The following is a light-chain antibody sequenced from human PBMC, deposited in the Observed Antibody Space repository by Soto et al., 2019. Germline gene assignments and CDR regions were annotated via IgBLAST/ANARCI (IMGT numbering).Light chain of an antibody. V-gene: IGKV3-20*01. CDR1: QTINTEF. CDR3: HPYGSSPLYA. CDR2: GTS. J-gene: IGKJ2*01. Sequence: EIVLALSPGTLSLSPGERATFSCRTSQTINTEFLAWYQQRPGLAPRLLIHGTSNRATGIPDRFSGSGSGTDFTLTISALEPEDFAAYYCHPYGSSPLYAFGQGTKLEI.